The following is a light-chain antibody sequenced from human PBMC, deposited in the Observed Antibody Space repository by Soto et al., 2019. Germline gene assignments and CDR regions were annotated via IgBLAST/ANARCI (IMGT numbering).Light chain of an antibody. CDR1: QGISKY. Sequence: EMILTQSPATLSLSQGERVTLCCKTSQGISKYIAWYQKKPGQPTRLLIYDASIRATGIPARFSGNGSRTDFTLTIPSLEPEDFAVYYCQHRSYWRVGGGTKVDIK. V-gene: IGKV3D-11*01. J-gene: IGKJ4*01. CDR3: QHRSYWR. CDR2: DAS.